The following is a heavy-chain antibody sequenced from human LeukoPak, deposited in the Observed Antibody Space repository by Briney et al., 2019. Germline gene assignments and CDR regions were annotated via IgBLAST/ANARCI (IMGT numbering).Heavy chain of an antibody. Sequence: SETLSLTCTVSGGSISSSSYYWGWIRQPPGKGLEWIGSIYYSGSTYYNPSLKSRVTISVDTSKNQFSLKLSSVTAADTAVYYCARGRYQRDYWGQGTLVTVSS. V-gene: IGHV4-39*01. CDR1: GGSISSSSYY. D-gene: IGHD6-19*01. CDR3: ARGRYQRDY. CDR2: IYYSGST. J-gene: IGHJ4*02.